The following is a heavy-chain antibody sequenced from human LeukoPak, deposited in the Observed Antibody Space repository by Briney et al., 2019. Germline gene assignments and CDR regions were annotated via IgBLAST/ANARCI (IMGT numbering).Heavy chain of an antibody. D-gene: IGHD6-19*01. CDR3: ARDPTSWSGWYGGYYYYMDV. Sequence: ASVKVSCKASGYTFTSYGISWVRQAPGQGLEWMGWISAYNGDTNYAQKLQGRVTMTRDTSISTAYMELSRPRSDDTAVYYCARDPTSWSGWYGGYYYYMDVWGKGTTVTVSS. CDR1: GYTFTSYG. CDR2: ISAYNGDT. J-gene: IGHJ6*03. V-gene: IGHV1-18*01.